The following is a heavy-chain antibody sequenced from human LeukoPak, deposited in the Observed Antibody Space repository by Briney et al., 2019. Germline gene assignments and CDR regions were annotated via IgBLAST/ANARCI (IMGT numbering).Heavy chain of an antibody. D-gene: IGHD4-11*01. J-gene: IGHJ5*02. CDR2: ISAYNGNT. V-gene: IGHV1-18*01. CDR3: ARDYSNYGGDWFDP. Sequence: ASVKVSCKASGYTFTSYGISWVRRAPGQGLEWMGWISAYNGNTNYAQKLQGRVTMTTDTSTSTAYMELRSLRSDDTAVYYCARDYSNYGGDWFDPWGQGTLVTVSS. CDR1: GYTFTSYG.